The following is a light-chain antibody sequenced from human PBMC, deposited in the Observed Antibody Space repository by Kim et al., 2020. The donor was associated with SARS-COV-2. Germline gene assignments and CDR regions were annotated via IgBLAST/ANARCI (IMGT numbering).Light chain of an antibody. J-gene: IGKJ1*01. CDR1: QNIDGK. Sequence: IVMTQSPATLAVFPGERVTLSCRASQNIDGKLAWYQQRPGQTPRLLIYGASSRATGLAARFSDSGSGTEFALTITNLQPEDSGIYYCQHYHSWPWTFGRGTKVDIK. CDR2: GAS. V-gene: IGKV3-15*01. CDR3: QHYHSWPWT.